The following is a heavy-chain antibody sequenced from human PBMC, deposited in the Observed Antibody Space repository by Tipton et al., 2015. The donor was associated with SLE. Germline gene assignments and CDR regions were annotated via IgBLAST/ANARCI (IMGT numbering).Heavy chain of an antibody. CDR1: GGSISPYY. V-gene: IGHV4-59*01. Sequence: TLSLTCTVSGGSISPYYWSWFRQPPGKGLEWIGYIYYSGGTNYNPSLKSRVTISVDTSKKQFSLKLSSVTAADTAVYYCARRSRTYGLDAFDIWGQGTMVTVSS. CDR3: ARRSRTYGLDAFDI. CDR2: IYYSGGT. D-gene: IGHD6-13*01. J-gene: IGHJ3*02.